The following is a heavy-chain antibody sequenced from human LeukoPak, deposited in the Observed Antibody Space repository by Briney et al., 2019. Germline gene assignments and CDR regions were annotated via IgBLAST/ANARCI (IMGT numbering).Heavy chain of an antibody. D-gene: IGHD3-3*01. CDR1: GFTFSSYS. J-gene: IGHJ3*02. Sequence: GGSLRLSCAASGFTFSSYSMNWVRPAPGKGLEWVSSISSSSSYIYYAVSVKGRFTIYRDNAKKSLYLQMNSLRAEDTAVYYCARARSGHAFDIWGQGTMVTVSS. CDR3: ARARSGHAFDI. V-gene: IGHV3-21*01. CDR2: ISSSSSYI.